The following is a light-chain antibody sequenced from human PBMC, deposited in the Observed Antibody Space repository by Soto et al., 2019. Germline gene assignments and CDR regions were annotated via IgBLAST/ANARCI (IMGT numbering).Light chain of an antibody. V-gene: IGLV2-14*01. CDR1: SSDIGGYNY. CDR3: SSYPNSDPWV. CDR2: EVN. Sequence: QSALTQPASVSGSPGQSITISCTGSSSDIGGYNYVSWYQQYTGKAPKLIIYEVNNRPSGISNRFSASKSGNTASLTISGVRAEGETDYNCSSYPNSDPWVFGGGTKLTVL. J-gene: IGLJ3*02.